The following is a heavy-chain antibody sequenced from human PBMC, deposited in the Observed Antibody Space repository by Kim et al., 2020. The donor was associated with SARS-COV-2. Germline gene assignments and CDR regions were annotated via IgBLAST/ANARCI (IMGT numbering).Heavy chain of an antibody. CDR1: GFVFMNYA. V-gene: IGHV3-23*01. CDR2: ISGSGGSS. J-gene: IGHJ6*02. CDR3: VKSVGEYYYYYGLVV. Sequence: GGSLRLSCAASGFVFMNYAMTWVRQAPGKGLEWVSGISGSGGSSYYADSVKGRFTISRDNSKDTVYLQMNSLRADDTAVYYCVKSVGEYYYYYGLVVWG. D-gene: IGHD3-10*01.